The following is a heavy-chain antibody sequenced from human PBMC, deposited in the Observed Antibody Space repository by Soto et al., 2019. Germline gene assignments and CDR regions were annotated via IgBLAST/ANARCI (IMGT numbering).Heavy chain of an antibody. CDR1: GGSISSSSYY. D-gene: IGHD6-19*01. J-gene: IGHJ3*02. Sequence: XXTLSLTCTVSGGSISSSSYYWGLIRQPPGKGLEWIGSIYYSGSTYYNPSLKSRVTISVDTSKNQFSLKLSSVTAADTAVYYCARPGQWLVLGGAFDIWGQGTMVIVSS. CDR2: IYYSGST. V-gene: IGHV4-39*01. CDR3: ARPGQWLVLGGAFDI.